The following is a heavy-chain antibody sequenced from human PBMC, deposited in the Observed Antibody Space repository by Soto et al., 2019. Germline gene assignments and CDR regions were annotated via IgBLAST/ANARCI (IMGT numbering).Heavy chain of an antibody. D-gene: IGHD4-17*01. Sequence: ASVKVSCKASGYAFTSYGISWVRQAPGQGLEWMGWISAFNGNTYYAQKLQGRVTMTTDTSTSTAYMELRSLRSDDTAVYYCARTTMTFYYFDFWGQGTLVTVSS. CDR3: ARTTMTFYYFDF. CDR2: ISAFNGNT. J-gene: IGHJ4*02. CDR1: GYAFTSYG. V-gene: IGHV1-18*01.